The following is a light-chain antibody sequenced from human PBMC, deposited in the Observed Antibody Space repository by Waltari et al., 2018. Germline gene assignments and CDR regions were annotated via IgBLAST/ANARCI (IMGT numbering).Light chain of an antibody. Sequence: QSALPQPASVSGSPGQPITVSCTGISSDVGINSVVSWYQHHPGKAPKVVIYDVSYPPSGVSDRFSGSKSGNTASLTISGLQAEDEADYYCSSYTSNSAVFGGGTKVTVL. CDR2: DVS. CDR3: SSYTSNSAV. V-gene: IGLV2-14*03. J-gene: IGLJ3*02. CDR1: SSDVGINSV.